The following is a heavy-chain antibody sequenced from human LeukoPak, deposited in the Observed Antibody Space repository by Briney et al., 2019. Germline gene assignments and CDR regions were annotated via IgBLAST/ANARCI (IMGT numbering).Heavy chain of an antibody. J-gene: IGHJ4*02. CDR3: ARGIEMATALFDY. V-gene: IGHV4-31*03. CDR1: GGSISSGGYY. D-gene: IGHD5-24*01. CDR2: IYYSGST. Sequence: SQTLSLTCTVSGGSISSGGYYWSWIRQHPGEGLEWIGYIYYSGSTYYNPSLKSRVTISVDTSKNQFSLKLSSVTAADTAVYYCARGIEMATALFDYWGQGTLVTVSS.